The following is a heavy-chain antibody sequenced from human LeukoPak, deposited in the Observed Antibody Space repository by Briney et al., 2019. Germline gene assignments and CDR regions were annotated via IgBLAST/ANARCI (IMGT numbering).Heavy chain of an antibody. D-gene: IGHD5-24*01. CDR1: GFTVSSNY. Sequence: GGSLRLSCAASGFTVSSNYMSWVRQAPGKGLEWVPVIYSGGSTYYADSVKGRFTISRDNSKNTLYLQMNSLRAEDTAVYYCAISRDGYNLAIDYWGQGTLVTVSS. J-gene: IGHJ4*02. CDR2: IYSGGST. CDR3: AISRDGYNLAIDY. V-gene: IGHV3-53*01.